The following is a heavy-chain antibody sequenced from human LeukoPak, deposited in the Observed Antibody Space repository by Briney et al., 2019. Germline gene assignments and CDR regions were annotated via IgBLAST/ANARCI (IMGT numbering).Heavy chain of an antibody. V-gene: IGHV3-53*05. D-gene: IGHD3-9*01. CDR2: MYSCGST. Sequence: PGGSLRLSCAASGFTLSSNYMSWVRQARGKGLEWVAVMYSCGSTLYAVSVKGRFTISRDNSNNKLYLQMNSLSADDEAVYYCSIDEEDGIRDFDWPTDWGQGTLVTVSS. CDR3: SIDEEDGIRDFDWPTD. J-gene: IGHJ4*02. CDR1: GFTLSSNY.